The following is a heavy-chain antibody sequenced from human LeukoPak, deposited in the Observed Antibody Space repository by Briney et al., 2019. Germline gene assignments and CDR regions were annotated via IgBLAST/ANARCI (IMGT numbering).Heavy chain of an antibody. D-gene: IGHD3-10*01. CDR1: GFTVSSNY. Sequence: PGGSLRLSCAASGFTVSSNYMSWVRQAPGKGLEWVSVIYSGGSTYYSDSVKGRFTISRDNSKNTLYLQMNSLRAEDTAVYYCARCRIGELSTFDYWGQGTLVTVSS. J-gene: IGHJ4*02. CDR2: IYSGGST. CDR3: ARCRIGELSTFDY. V-gene: IGHV3-53*01.